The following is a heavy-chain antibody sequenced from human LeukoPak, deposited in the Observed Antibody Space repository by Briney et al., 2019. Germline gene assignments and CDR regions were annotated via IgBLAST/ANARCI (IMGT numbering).Heavy chain of an antibody. CDR3: ARTFGSGRYPGNWFDP. D-gene: IGHD6-19*01. J-gene: IGHJ5*02. Sequence: GGSLRLSCTASGFPFSNYWMHWVRQGPGKGLEWVSRIYSDGSSTTYADSVKGRFTISRDNAKNTLYLQMSSLRVEDTAVYYCARTFGSGRYPGNWFDPWGQGTLVTVSS. CDR1: GFPFSNYW. V-gene: IGHV3-74*01. CDR2: IYSDGSST.